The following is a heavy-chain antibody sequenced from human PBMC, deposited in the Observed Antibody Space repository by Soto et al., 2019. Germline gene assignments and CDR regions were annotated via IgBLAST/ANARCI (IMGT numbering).Heavy chain of an antibody. J-gene: IGHJ3*02. CDR1: GFTVSSNY. D-gene: IGHD7-27*01. Sequence: GGSLRLSCAASGFTVSSNYMSWVRQAPGKGLEWVSVIYSGGSTYYADSVKGRFTISRDNSKNTLYLQMNSLRAEDTAVYYCANYFTGDRAFDIWGQGTMVTVSS. CDR2: IYSGGST. V-gene: IGHV3-66*02. CDR3: ANYFTGDRAFDI.